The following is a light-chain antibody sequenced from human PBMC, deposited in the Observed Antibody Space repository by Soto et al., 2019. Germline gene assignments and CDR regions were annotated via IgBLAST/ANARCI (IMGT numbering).Light chain of an antibody. CDR1: NIGSES. CDR3: QVWDSSNEHLV. Sequence: SYELTQPPSVPAAPGQTARITSGADNIGSESVPWYQQKPGQAPVLVLYDDTDRPSGIPERFSGSNSGSTATLPISGVEAGDEADYYCQVWDSSNEHLVFGGGTKVTVL. J-gene: IGLJ1*01. CDR2: DDT. V-gene: IGLV3-21*02.